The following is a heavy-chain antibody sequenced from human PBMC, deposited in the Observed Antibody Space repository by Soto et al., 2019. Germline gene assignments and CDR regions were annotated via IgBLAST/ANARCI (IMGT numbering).Heavy chain of an antibody. CDR1: GFTFSSYE. J-gene: IGHJ4*02. D-gene: IGHD3-9*01. CDR3: VKDLDYDILTGYPAL. V-gene: IGHV3-48*03. CDR2: ISRSGDVI. Sequence: GGSLRLSCAGSGFTFSSYEMNWVRQAPGKGLEWVSYISRSGDVIYYADSVKGRFTISRDNSKNTLYLQMSSLRAEDTAVYYCVKDLDYDILTGYPALWGQGTLVTVSS.